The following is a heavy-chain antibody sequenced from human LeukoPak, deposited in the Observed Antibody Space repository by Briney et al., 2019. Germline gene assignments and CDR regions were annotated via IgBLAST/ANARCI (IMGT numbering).Heavy chain of an antibody. D-gene: IGHD6-19*01. Sequence: GGSLRLSCAASGFTFSSYAMHWVRQAPGKGLEWVAVISYDGSNKYYADSVKGRFTISRDNSKNTLYLQMNSLSSADTAVYYCARAVAGTLYFYYGMDVWGQGTTVTVSS. CDR2: ISYDGSNK. CDR3: ARAVAGTLYFYYGMDV. CDR1: GFTFSSYA. V-gene: IGHV3-30-3*01. J-gene: IGHJ6*02.